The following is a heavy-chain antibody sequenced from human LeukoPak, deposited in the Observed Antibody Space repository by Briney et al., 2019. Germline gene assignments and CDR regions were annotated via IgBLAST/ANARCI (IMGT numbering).Heavy chain of an antibody. CDR2: IYYSGNT. CDR3: ARDVLRGVRGTLVDNWFDP. CDR1: GGSISSSSYS. V-gene: IGHV4-39*07. Sequence: KPSETLSLTCTVSGGSISSSSYSWGWIRQPPGKGLEWIGSIYYSGNTYYNPSLKSRVTISVDTSKNQFSLKLSSVTAADTAVYYCARDVLRGVRGTLVDNWFDPWGQGTLVTVSS. J-gene: IGHJ5*02. D-gene: IGHD3-10*01.